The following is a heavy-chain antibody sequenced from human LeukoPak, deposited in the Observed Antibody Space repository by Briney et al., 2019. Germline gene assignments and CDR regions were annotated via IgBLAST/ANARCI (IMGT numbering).Heavy chain of an antibody. CDR1: GGSISSSTYY. Sequence: SETLSLTCTVSGGSISSSTYYWGWIRQPQGKGLEWIGSIFYSGITYYNPSLKSRVTMSLDTSKNQFSLKLSSVTAADTAVYYCVRSYCTTTNCYARYFDYWGQGTLVTVSS. J-gene: IGHJ4*02. CDR2: IFYSGIT. D-gene: IGHD2-2*01. V-gene: IGHV4-39*07. CDR3: VRSYCTTTNCYARYFDY.